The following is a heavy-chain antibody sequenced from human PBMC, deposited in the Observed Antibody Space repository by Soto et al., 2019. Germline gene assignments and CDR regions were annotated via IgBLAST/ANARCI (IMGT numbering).Heavy chain of an antibody. D-gene: IGHD3-16*01. CDR3: ARYDAYYFDY. Sequence: SETLSLTCTVSGGSISSSSYYWGWIRQPPGKGLEWIGSIYYSGSTYYNPSLKSRVTISVDTSKNQFSLKLSSVTAADTAVYYCARYDAYYFDYWGQGTLVTVSS. CDR1: GGSISSSSYY. J-gene: IGHJ4*02. CDR2: IYYSGST. V-gene: IGHV4-39*01.